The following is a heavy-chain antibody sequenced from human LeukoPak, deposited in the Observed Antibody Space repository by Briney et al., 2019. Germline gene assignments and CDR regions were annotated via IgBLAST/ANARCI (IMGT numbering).Heavy chain of an antibody. V-gene: IGHV3-21*01. D-gene: IGHD1-7*01. Sequence: PGGSLRLSCAASGFTFSSYAMSWVRQAPGKGLEWVSSISGTGIYIYYADSLKGRFTISRDNAKNSLYLQMNSLRAEDTAVYYCARGRTGGTTEGFDYWGQGTLVTVSS. J-gene: IGHJ4*02. CDR3: ARGRTGGTTEGFDY. CDR2: ISGTGIYI. CDR1: GFTFSSYA.